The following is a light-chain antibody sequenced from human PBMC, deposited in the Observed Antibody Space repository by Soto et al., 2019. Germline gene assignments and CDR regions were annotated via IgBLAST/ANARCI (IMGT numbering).Light chain of an antibody. CDR2: DAS. CDR3: QQYNSWPPIT. Sequence: EVVMTQSPATLSVSQGERATLSCRASESVSRNLAWYQQKPGQAPRLLIYDASTRATGIPDRFSGGGSGTEFTLTISSLQSEDFVVYYCQQYNSWPPITFGQGTRLENK. V-gene: IGKV3-15*01. CDR1: ESVSRN. J-gene: IGKJ5*01.